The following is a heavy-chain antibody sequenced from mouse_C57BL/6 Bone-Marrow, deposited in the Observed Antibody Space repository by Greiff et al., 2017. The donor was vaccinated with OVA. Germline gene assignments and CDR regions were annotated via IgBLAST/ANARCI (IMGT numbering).Heavy chain of an antibody. CDR3: ARNWVFDY. Sequence: VQLQQPGTELVKPGASGYTFTSYWMHWVKQRPGQGLEWIGNINPSNGGTNYNEKFKSKATLTVDKSSSTAYMQLSSLTSEDSAVYYCARNWVFDYWGQGTTLTVSS. CDR1: GYTFTSYW. D-gene: IGHD4-1*01. J-gene: IGHJ2*01. V-gene: IGHV1-53*01. CDR2: INPSNGGT.